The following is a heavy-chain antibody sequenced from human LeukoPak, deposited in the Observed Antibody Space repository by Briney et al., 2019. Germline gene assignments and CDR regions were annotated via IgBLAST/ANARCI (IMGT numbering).Heavy chain of an antibody. J-gene: IGHJ5*02. CDR2: ISYSGYT. V-gene: IGHV4-30-4*01. Sequence: MASETLSLTCSVSGDSISSGDYYWGWLRQPPGKGLDWIGYISYSGYTYYNPPLKSRVTISVDTSKNQFSLKLISVTAADTAVYYCARESSASFCSGGSCYLAPWFAPWGQGTLVTVSS. CDR3: ARESSASFCSGGSCYLAPWFAP. D-gene: IGHD2-15*01. CDR1: GDSISSGDYY.